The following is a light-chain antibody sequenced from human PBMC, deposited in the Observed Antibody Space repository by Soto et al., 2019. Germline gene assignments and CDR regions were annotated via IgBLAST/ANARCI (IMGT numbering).Light chain of an antibody. Sequence: EVVLTQSPGTLSLSPGDRATLSCRVSQSVSSNYLAWYQQKPGQAPRXXIYGTSSRDTGIPDRFSGSGSGTDFTLTISCLQSEDFATYYCQQYYSYPITFGQGTRLEIK. J-gene: IGKJ5*01. CDR1: QSVSSNY. V-gene: IGKV3-20*01. CDR2: GTS. CDR3: QQYYSYPIT.